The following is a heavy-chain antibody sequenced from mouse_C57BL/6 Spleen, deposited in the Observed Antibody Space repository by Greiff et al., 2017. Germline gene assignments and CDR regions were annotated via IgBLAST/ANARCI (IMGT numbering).Heavy chain of an antibody. J-gene: IGHJ1*03. CDR3: AREGLRYLNWYFDV. D-gene: IGHD1-1*01. V-gene: IGHV3-6*01. CDR1: GYSITSGYY. Sequence: ESGPGLVKPSQSLSLTCSVTGYSITSGYYWNWIRQFPGNKLEWMGYISYDGSNNYNPSLKNRISITRDTSKNQFFLKLNSVTTEDTATYYCAREGLRYLNWYFDVWGTGTTVTVSS. CDR2: ISYDGSN.